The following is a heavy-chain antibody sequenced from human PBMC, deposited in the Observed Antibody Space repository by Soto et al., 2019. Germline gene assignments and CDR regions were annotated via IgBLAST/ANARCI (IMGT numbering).Heavy chain of an antibody. Sequence: QVQLVQSGAEVKKPGASVKVSCKASGYTFTSYGISWVRQAPGQGLEWMGWISAYNGNTNYAQKLQGRVTMTTDTSTSTAYMELRSLRYDDTAVYYCARDRETVGVIRYYYGMDVWGQGTTVTVSS. V-gene: IGHV1-18*01. D-gene: IGHD3-16*02. CDR2: ISAYNGNT. J-gene: IGHJ6*02. CDR3: ARDRETVGVIRYYYGMDV. CDR1: GYTFTSYG.